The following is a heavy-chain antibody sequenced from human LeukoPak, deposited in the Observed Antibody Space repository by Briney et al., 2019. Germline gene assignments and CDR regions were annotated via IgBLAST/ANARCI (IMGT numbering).Heavy chain of an antibody. CDR1: GGSISSYY. V-gene: IGHV4-59*01. CDR3: ASGEMATITSIDY. Sequence: PSETLSLTCTVSGGSISSYYWGWIRQPPGKGLEWIGYIYYSGSTNYNPSLKSRVTISVDTSKNQFSLKLSSVTAADTAVYYCASGEMATITSIDYWGQGTLVTVSS. CDR2: IYYSGST. J-gene: IGHJ4*02. D-gene: IGHD5-24*01.